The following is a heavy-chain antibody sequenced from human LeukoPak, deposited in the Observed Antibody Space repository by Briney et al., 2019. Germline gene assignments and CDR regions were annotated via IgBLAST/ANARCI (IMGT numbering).Heavy chain of an antibody. CDR3: ARQKCTSTSCLTKNAFDI. CDR1: GSISGYY. CDR2: IYTSGST. Sequence: SETLSLTCTVSGSISGYYWSWIRQPPGKGLEWIGYIYTSGSTNYNPSLESRVTISLDTSKNQFSLDLSSVTAADTAVYYCARQKCTSTSCLTKNAFDIWGQETMVTVSS. V-gene: IGHV4-4*09. J-gene: IGHJ3*02. D-gene: IGHD2-2*01.